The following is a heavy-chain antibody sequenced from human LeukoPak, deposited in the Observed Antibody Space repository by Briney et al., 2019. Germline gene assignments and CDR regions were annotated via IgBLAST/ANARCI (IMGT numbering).Heavy chain of an antibody. CDR2: INPSGGST. J-gene: IGHJ6*03. V-gene: IGHV1-46*01. D-gene: IGHD6-13*01. CDR1: GYTFTSYY. Sequence: ASVKVSCKASGYTFTSYYMHWVRQAPGQGLEWMGIINPSGGSTSYAQKFQGRVTMTRDTSTSTVYMELSSLRSEDKAVYYCARAGYSSSWYLSYYYYYMDVWGKGTTVTVSS. CDR3: ARAGYSSSWYLSYYYYYMDV.